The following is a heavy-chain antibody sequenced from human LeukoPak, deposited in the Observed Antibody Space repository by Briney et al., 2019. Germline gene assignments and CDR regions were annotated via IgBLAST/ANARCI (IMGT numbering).Heavy chain of an antibody. Sequence: PGGSLRVSCAASGITVSSVHMSWVRQAPGQGLEWVSFIYSGGRTYYADSVKGRFSISRDNSKNTLYLQMNSLRAEDTAVYYCARDKEGELLLDYWGQGTQVTVSS. J-gene: IGHJ4*02. D-gene: IGHD1-26*01. CDR1: GITVSSVH. CDR2: IYSGGRT. V-gene: IGHV3-66*01. CDR3: ARDKEGELLLDY.